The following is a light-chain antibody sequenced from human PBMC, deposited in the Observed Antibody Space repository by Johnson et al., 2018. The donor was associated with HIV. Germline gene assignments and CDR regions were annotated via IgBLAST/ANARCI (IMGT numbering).Light chain of an antibody. V-gene: IGLV1-51*02. CDR1: SSNIGSNT. CDR2: SNN. CDR3: GTWDSRLSAPYI. Sequence: QSVLTQPPSASGTPGQRVTISCSGSSSNIGSNTVNWYQQLPGTAPKLLIYSNNQRPTGITDRFSGSKSGTSATLGITGLPTGDEADYYCGTWDSRLSAPYIFGTGTKVTVL. J-gene: IGLJ1*01.